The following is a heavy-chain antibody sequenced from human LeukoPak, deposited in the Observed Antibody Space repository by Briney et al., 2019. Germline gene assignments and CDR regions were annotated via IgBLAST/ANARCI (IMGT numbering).Heavy chain of an antibody. J-gene: IGHJ4*02. Sequence: GASVKVSCKASGYTFTSYYMHWVRQAPGQGLEWMGIINPSGGSTSYAQKFQGRVTLTRDTSISTVYMEVSRLSSDDTAVYYCARKSNYGSGSSFGFWGQGTLVTVSS. V-gene: IGHV1-46*01. CDR2: INPSGGST. CDR3: ARKSNYGSGSSFGF. CDR1: GYTFTSYY. D-gene: IGHD3-10*01.